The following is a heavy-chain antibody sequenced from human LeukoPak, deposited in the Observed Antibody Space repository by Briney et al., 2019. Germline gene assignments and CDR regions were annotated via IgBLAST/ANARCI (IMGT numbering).Heavy chain of an antibody. CDR2: VSSDGNI. J-gene: IGHJ3*02. D-gene: IGHD5-18*01. V-gene: IGHV3-23*01. CDR3: ARDYTAMDAFDI. Sequence: GGSLRLSCAASGFTFNNYAMSWVRQAPGNGLEWVSAVSSDGNIYYADSVKGRFTISRDNSKKTLYLQMNSLRAEDTAVYYCARDYTAMDAFDIWGQGTMVTVSS. CDR1: GFTFNNYA.